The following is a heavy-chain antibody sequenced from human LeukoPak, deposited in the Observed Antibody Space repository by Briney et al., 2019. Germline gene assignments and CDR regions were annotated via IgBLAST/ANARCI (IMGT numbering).Heavy chain of an antibody. J-gene: IGHJ6*02. CDR2: IYYSGSI. D-gene: IGHD7-27*01. CDR1: GGSISSGGYY. Sequence: PSETLSLTCTVSGGSISSGGYYWSWIRQHPGKGLEWIGYIYYSGSIYYNPSLKSRVTISVDTSKNQFSLKLSSVTAADTAVYYCARDALPPSGYYYYGMDVWGQGTTVTVSS. V-gene: IGHV4-31*03. CDR3: ARDALPPSGYYYYGMDV.